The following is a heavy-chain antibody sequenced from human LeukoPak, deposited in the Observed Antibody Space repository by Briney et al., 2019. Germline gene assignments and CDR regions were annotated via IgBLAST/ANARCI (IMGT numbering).Heavy chain of an antibody. D-gene: IGHD6-19*01. J-gene: IGHJ2*01. V-gene: IGHV4-30-4*01. Sequence: SQTLSLTCNVSGGSISSGDYFWSWIPQPPGKGLEWIGYIYYSGSAYYSPSLRSRFTISVDTSENQFSLKLSSVTATDTAVYYCARAEVTAGTKYFDLWGRGTLVTVSS. CDR1: GGSISSGDYF. CDR3: ARAEVTAGTKYFDL. CDR2: IYYSGSA.